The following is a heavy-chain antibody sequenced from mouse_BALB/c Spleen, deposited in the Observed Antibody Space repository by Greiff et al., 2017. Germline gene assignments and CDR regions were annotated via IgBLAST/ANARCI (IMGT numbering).Heavy chain of an antibody. CDR3: ARVYGNDSD. V-gene: IGHV5-9-4*01. Sequence: EVKVEESGGGLVKPGGSLKLSCAASGFTFSSYAMSWVRQSPEKRLEWVAEISSGGSYTYYPDTVTGRFTISRDNAKNTLYLEMSSLRSEDTAMYYCARVYGNDSDWGQGTSVTVSS. CDR1: GFTFSSYA. J-gene: IGHJ4*01. CDR2: ISSGGSYT. D-gene: IGHD2-10*02.